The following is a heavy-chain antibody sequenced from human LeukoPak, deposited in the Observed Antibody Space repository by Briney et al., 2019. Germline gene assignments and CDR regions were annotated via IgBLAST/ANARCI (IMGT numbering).Heavy chain of an antibody. CDR2: IDAGNGDT. V-gene: IGHV1-3*01. Sequence: ASVKVSCKASGYTFTSYAIHWVRQAPGQRLEWMGWIDAGNGDTKYSQKFQGRVAITRDTSASTAYMELSSLRSEDSAEYYCARVQRYYGSRNYYHVFLFWGQRTLITVSS. J-gene: IGHJ4*02. CDR3: ARVQRYYGSRNYYHVFLF. D-gene: IGHD3-10*01. CDR1: GYTFTSYA.